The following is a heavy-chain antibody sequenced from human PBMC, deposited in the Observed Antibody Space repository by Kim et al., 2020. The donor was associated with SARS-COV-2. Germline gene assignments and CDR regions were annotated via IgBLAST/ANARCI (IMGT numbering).Heavy chain of an antibody. J-gene: IGHJ4*02. CDR3: ARRLAYRTYYYDTSGSFVDY. CDR1: GYTFTSYG. CDR2: ISAYNGNT. V-gene: IGHV1-18*01. Sequence: ASVKVSCKASGYTFTSYGISWVRQAPGQGLEWMGWISAYNGNTNYAQKFQGRVTMTTDTSTSTAYMELRSLRSDDTAVYYCARRLAYRTYYYDTSGSFVDYWGQGTLVTVSS. D-gene: IGHD3-22*01.